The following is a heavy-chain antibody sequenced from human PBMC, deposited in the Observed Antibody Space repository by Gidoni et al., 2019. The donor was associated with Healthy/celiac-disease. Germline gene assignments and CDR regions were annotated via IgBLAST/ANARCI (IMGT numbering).Heavy chain of an antibody. V-gene: IGHV3-30-3*01. CDR1: GCNFSSYA. D-gene: IGHD5-12*01. Sequence: QVQLVESGGGVVQPGRSLRLSCAASGCNFSSYAMHWVRQAPGKGLEGVAVISYDGSNKYYADSVKGRFTIARDNSKNTLYLQMNSRRAEDTAVYYCARDKWPGMRLDYWGQGTLVTVSS. CDR2: ISYDGSNK. CDR3: ARDKWPGMRLDY. J-gene: IGHJ4*02.